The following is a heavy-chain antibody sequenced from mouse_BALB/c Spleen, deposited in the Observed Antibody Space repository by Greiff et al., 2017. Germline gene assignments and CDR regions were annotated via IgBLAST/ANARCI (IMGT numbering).Heavy chain of an antibody. D-gene: IGHD2-1*01. CDR2: ISDGGSYT. J-gene: IGHJ3*01. Sequence: DVMLVESGGGLVKPGGSLKLSCAASGFTFSDYYMYWVRQTPEKRLEWVATISDGGSYTYYPDSVKGRFTISRDNAKNNLYLQMSSLKSEDTAMYYCARGGYGNYLFAYWGQGTLVTVSA. CDR3: ARGGYGNYLFAY. CDR1: GFTFSDYY. V-gene: IGHV5-4*02.